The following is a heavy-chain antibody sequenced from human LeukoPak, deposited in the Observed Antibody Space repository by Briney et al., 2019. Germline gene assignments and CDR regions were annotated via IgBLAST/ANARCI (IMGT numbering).Heavy chain of an antibody. D-gene: IGHD3-9*01. J-gene: IGHJ4*02. CDR2: ISYDGSNK. V-gene: IGHV3-30-3*01. Sequence: PGGSLRLSCAASGFTFSSYAMHWVRQAPGKGLEWVAVISYDGSNKYYADSVKGRFTISRDNSKNTLYLQMNSLRAEDTAVYYCARGSPLNYFDYWGQGTLVTVSS. CDR3: ARGSPLNYFDY. CDR1: GFTFSSYA.